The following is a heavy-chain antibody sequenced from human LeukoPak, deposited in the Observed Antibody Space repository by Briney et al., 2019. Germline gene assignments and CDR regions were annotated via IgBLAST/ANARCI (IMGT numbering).Heavy chain of an antibody. V-gene: IGHV3-21*01. J-gene: IGHJ4*02. CDR1: GFTFGSYG. CDR2: ISSSSSYI. CDR3: ARDLGEQWLTYYFDY. Sequence: PGGSLRLSCAASGFTFGSYGMHWVRQAPGKGLEWVSSISSSSSYIYYADSVKGRFTISRDNAKNSLYLQMNSLRAEDTAVYYCARDLGEQWLTYYFDYWGQGTLVTVSS. D-gene: IGHD6-19*01.